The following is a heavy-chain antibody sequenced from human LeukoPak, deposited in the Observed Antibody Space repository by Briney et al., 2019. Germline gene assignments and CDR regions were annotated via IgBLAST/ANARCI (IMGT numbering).Heavy chain of an antibody. Sequence: PGRSLRLSCAASGFTFDDYAMHWVRQAPGKGLEWVSGISWNSGSIVYADSVKGRFTLPRDNAKNSLYLQMNSLRAEDTALYYCAKGPRGTVTYFDYWGQGTLVTVSS. CDR1: GFTFDDYA. J-gene: IGHJ4*02. D-gene: IGHD4-17*01. V-gene: IGHV3-9*01. CDR3: AKGPRGTVTYFDY. CDR2: ISWNSGSI.